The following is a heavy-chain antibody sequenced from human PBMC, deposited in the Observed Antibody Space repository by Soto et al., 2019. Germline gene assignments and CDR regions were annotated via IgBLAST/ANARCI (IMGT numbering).Heavy chain of an antibody. CDR1: GYSFTNYA. D-gene: IGHD6-19*01. V-gene: IGHV1-3*01. CDR3: ARDGAVAGNISFDY. J-gene: IGHJ4*02. CDR2: INAGNGNT. Sequence: ASVKVSCKASGYSFTNYAMHWVRQAPGQRLEWMGWINAGNGNTKYSQKFQDRVTITRDTSASTAYMELSSLRSEDTAVYYCARDGAVAGNISFDYWGQGTLVTVSS.